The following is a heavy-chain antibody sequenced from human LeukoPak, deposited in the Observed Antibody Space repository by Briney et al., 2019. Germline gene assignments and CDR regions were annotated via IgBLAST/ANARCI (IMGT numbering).Heavy chain of an antibody. D-gene: IGHD5-24*01. V-gene: IGHV3-48*01. CDR2: ISSSSSTI. CDR1: GFTFSSYG. J-gene: IGHJ6*03. CDR3: ARVVGYNGEYYYYMDV. Sequence: PGGSLRLSCAASGFTFSSYGMSWVRQAPGKGLEWVSYISSSSSTIYYADSVKGRFTISRDNAKNSLYLQMNSLRAEDTAVYYCARVVGYNGEYYYYMDVWGKGTTVTVSS.